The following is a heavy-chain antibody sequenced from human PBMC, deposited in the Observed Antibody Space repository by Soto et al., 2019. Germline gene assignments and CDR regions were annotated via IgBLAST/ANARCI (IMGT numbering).Heavy chain of an antibody. CDR3: ARHGGHSYDSSGPYYFDY. J-gene: IGHJ4*02. CDR2: IYPGDSDT. V-gene: IGHV5-51*01. D-gene: IGHD3-22*01. Sequence: GESLKLSCKGSGYSFTSYWIGWVPQMPGKGLEWMGLIYPGDSDTRYSPSFQGQVTISAERSISTAYLQWGGLKDSDTAMYYCARHGGHSYDSSGPYYFDYWGQGTMVTVSS. CDR1: GYSFTSYW.